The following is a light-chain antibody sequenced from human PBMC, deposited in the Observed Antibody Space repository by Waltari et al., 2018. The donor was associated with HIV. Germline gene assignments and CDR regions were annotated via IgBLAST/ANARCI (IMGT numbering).Light chain of an antibody. CDR2: GNS. Sequence: QSELTQPPSVSGAPGQRVTISCTGSSSNIGAGSDVHWYQQLPGTAPKLLIYGNSNRPSGVPDRFSGSKSGTSASLAITGLQAEDEADYYCQSYDSSLSPWVFGGGTKLTVL. CDR3: QSYDSSLSPWV. J-gene: IGLJ3*02. CDR1: SSNIGAGSD. V-gene: IGLV1-40*01.